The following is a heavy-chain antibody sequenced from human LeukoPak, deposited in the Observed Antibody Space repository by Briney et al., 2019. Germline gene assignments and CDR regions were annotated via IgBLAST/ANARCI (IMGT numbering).Heavy chain of an antibody. Sequence: GGSLRLSCAASGFTFSSYAMSWVRQAPGKGLEWVSTISGTGSNTYYADSVKGRFTISRDNSENTLYVQMNSLRVEDTAVYYCATVYDSWSLDYWGQGTLVTVSS. CDR2: ISGTGSNT. CDR3: ATVYDSWSLDY. V-gene: IGHV3-23*01. J-gene: IGHJ4*02. D-gene: IGHD6-13*01. CDR1: GFTFSSYA.